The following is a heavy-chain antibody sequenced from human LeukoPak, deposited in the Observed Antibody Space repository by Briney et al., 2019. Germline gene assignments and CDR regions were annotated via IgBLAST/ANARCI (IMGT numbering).Heavy chain of an antibody. J-gene: IGHJ4*02. CDR3: AREEELWSFFDY. CDR1: GYTFTGYY. Sequence: ASVKVSCKASGYTFTGYYMHWVRQAPGQGLEWMGWINPNSGGTNYAQKFQGRVTMTRDTSIGTAYMELSRLRSDDTAGYYCAREEELWSFFDYRVQATLVTVPS. D-gene: IGHD5-18*01. V-gene: IGHV1-2*02. CDR2: INPNSGGT.